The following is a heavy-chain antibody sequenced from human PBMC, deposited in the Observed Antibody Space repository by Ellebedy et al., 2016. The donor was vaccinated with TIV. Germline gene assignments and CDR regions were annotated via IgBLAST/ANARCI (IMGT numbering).Heavy chain of an antibody. CDR3: ARARSSWEYFFDY. CDR1: GGSIRSYH. V-gene: IGHV4-59*01. J-gene: IGHJ4*02. Sequence: MPSETLSLTCSLSGGSIRSYHWSWIRQPPGKGLEWIGDNYYSGSTKNNPSLRGRVTISLDTSKNQFSLKLSSVTAADSAFYYCARARSSWEYFFDYWGQGALVTVSS. CDR2: NYYSGST. D-gene: IGHD6-13*01.